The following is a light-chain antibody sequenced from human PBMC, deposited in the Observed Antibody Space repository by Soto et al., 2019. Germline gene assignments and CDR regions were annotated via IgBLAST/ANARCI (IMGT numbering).Light chain of an antibody. Sequence: QSALTQPASVSGSPGQSITISCTGGSSDVGGYNYVSWYQQHPGKAPKLMIYDVSNRPSGVSNRFSGSKSGNTASLTISGLQAEDEADYYCSSYTSSSLYVFGTGTKLTVL. CDR3: SSYTSSSLYV. J-gene: IGLJ1*01. V-gene: IGLV2-14*01. CDR1: SSDVGGYNY. CDR2: DVS.